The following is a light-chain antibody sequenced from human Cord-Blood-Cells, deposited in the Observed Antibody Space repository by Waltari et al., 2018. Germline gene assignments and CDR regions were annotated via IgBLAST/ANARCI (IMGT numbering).Light chain of an antibody. CDR2: SNN. J-gene: IGLJ1*01. CDR3: AAWDDSLNYV. CDR1: SPNIGSNT. V-gene: IGLV1-44*01. Sequence: QSVLTQPPSASGTPGQRVTISCSGSSPNIGSNTVNWYQQLPGTAPKLLIYSNNQRPSGGPDRFSGSKSGTSASLAISGLQSEDEADYYCAAWDDSLNYVFGTGTKVTVL.